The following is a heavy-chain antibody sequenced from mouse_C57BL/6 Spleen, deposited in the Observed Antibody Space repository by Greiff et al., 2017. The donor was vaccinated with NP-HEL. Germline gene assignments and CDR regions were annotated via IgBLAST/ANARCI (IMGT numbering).Heavy chain of an antibody. V-gene: IGHV1-26*01. CDR2: INPNNGGT. Sequence: VQLQQSGPELVKPGASVKISCKASGYTFTDYYMNWVKQSHGKSLEWIGDINPNNGGTSYNQKFKGKATLTVDKSSSTAFSELRSRTSEDSAVYYCARSGEGLYYGSRRAWFAYWGQGTLVTVSA. J-gene: IGHJ3*01. CDR3: ARSGEGLYYGSRRAWFAY. CDR1: GYTFTDYY. D-gene: IGHD1-1*01.